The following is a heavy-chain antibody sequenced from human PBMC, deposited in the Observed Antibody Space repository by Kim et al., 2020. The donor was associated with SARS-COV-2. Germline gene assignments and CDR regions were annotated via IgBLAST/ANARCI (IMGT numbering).Heavy chain of an antibody. CDR1: GFTFSSQS. Sequence: GGSLRLSCAASGFTFSSQSMNWVRQAPGKGLEWVSSISAASDYIFYAESVKGRFTISRDNAKRSLFLQMNSLRAEDTALYYCTRGGRPGVRTDYWGQGTLVAVSS. D-gene: IGHD1-1*01. V-gene: IGHV3-21*01. J-gene: IGHJ4*02. CDR2: ISAASDYI. CDR3: TRGGRPGVRTDY.